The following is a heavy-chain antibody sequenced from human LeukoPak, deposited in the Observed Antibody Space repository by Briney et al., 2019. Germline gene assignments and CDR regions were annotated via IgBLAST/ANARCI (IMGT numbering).Heavy chain of an antibody. CDR1: GGSISSSSYY. CDR2: IYYSGST. D-gene: IGHD1-1*01. V-gene: IGHV4-39*01. J-gene: IGHJ5*02. Sequence: SETLSLTCTVSGGSISSSSYYWGWIRQPPGKGLEWIGSIYYSGSTYYNPSLKSRVTISVDTSKNQFSLKLSSVTAADTAVYYCARVQNPLSARNYLTKKNWFDPWGQGTLVTVSS. CDR3: ARVQNPLSARNYLTKKNWFDP.